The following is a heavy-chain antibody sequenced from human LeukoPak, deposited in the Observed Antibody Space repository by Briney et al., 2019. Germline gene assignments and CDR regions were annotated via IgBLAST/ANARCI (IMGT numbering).Heavy chain of an antibody. CDR2: INTGNGNT. CDR1: GYTFTSYA. Sequence: ASVKVSCKASGYTFTSYAMHWVRQAPGQRLEWMGWINTGNGNTKYSQKFQGRVTITRDTSATTAYMELSSLRSEDTAVYYCARSGIPVGYNWFDPWGQGTLVTVSS. V-gene: IGHV1-3*04. CDR3: ARSGIPVGYNWFDP. J-gene: IGHJ5*02. D-gene: IGHD6-25*01.